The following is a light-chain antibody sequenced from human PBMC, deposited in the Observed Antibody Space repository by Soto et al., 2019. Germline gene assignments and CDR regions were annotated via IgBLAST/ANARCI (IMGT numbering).Light chain of an antibody. V-gene: IGLV4-69*01. CDR2: LNSDGSH. Sequence: QLVLTQSPSASASLGASVKLTYTLSSGHSSYAIAWYQQQPEKGPRYLMKLNSDGSHTKGDGIPDRFSGSSSGAERYLTISSLQSEDEADYYCQTWGTGYWVFGGGTKLTVL. CDR1: SGHSSYA. CDR3: QTWGTGYWV. J-gene: IGLJ3*02.